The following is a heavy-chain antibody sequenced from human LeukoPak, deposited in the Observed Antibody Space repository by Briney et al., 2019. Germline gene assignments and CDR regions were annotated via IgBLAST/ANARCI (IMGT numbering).Heavy chain of an antibody. V-gene: IGHV1-46*01. CDR3: ARDRGQTLPGGY. D-gene: IGHD2-8*02. Sequence: ASVKVSCKASGYTFTSYYMHWVRQAPGQGLEWMGIINPSGGSTSYAQKFQGRVTMTRDTSTSTVYMELSSLRSEDTAVYYRARDRGQTLPGGYWGQGTLVTVSS. J-gene: IGHJ4*02. CDR1: GYTFTSYY. CDR2: INPSGGST.